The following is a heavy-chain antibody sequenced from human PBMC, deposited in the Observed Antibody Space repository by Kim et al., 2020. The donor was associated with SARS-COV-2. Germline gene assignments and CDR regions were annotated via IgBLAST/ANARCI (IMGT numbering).Heavy chain of an antibody. J-gene: IGHJ4*01. Sequence: SETLSLTCTVSGGSISSYYWSWIRQPPGKGLEWIGYIYYSGSTNYNPSLKSRVTISVDTSKNQFSLKLSSVTAAYTAVYYCVRVGYCSSTSCSYYFDYWG. V-gene: IGHV4-59*01. CDR2: IYYSGST. D-gene: IGHD2-2*01. CDR3: VRVGYCSSTSCSYYFDY. CDR1: GGSISSYY.